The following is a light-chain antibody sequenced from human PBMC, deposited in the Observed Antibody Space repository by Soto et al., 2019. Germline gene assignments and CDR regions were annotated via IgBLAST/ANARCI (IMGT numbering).Light chain of an antibody. CDR3: QHRSNWPRFT. CDR2: DAS. V-gene: IGKV3-11*01. CDR1: QSVRSS. Sequence: EIVLTQSPVTLSLSPGERATLSCRASQSVRSSLAWYQQKPGQAPRLLIYDASNRATGIPARFRGSGSGTDFTLTISSLEPEDFAVYYCQHRSNWPRFTFGPGTKVDLK. J-gene: IGKJ3*01.